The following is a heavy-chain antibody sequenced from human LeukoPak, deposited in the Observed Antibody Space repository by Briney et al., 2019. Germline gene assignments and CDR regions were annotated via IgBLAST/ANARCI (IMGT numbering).Heavy chain of an antibody. CDR3: ARHRNRGGIVVVPAAPRYGMDV. V-gene: IGHV4-59*08. CDR2: IYYSGST. D-gene: IGHD2-2*01. CDR1: GGSISSYY. J-gene: IGHJ6*02. Sequence: SQTLSLTCTVSGGSISSYYWSWIRQPPGKGLEWIGYIYYSGSTNYNPSLKSRVTISVDTSKNQLSLKLSSVTAADTAVYYCARHRNRGGIVVVPAAPRYGMDVWGQGTTVTVSS.